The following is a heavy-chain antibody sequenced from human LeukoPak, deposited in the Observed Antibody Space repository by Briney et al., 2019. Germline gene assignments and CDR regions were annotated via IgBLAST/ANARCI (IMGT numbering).Heavy chain of an antibody. CDR3: ARVHYYDSSGYSPPWEYFQH. J-gene: IGHJ1*01. CDR1: VYTFTRYY. V-gene: IGHV1-2*02. Sequence: ASVKVSCKASVYTFTRYYMHWVRQSPGQRREGRGGINPNSGGTNYAQKFQGRVTMTRDTSISTAYMALRRLTSADTAVYYCARVHYYDSSGYSPPWEYFQHWGQGTLVSVSS. CDR2: INPNSGGT. D-gene: IGHD3-22*01.